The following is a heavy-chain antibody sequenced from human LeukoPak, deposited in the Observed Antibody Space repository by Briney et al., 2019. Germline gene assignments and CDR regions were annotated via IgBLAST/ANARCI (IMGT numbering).Heavy chain of an antibody. V-gene: IGHV4-39*01. CDR1: GGSISSSSHY. J-gene: IGHJ4*02. CDR2: LYSSGST. CDR3: ARHSTTTRLFDY. Sequence: SETLSLTCTVSGGSISSSSHYWGWIRQPPGKGLEWIGSLYSSGSTYYNPSLDSRVTISVDTSQNQFSLKLSAVIAAHTAFFYCARHSTTTRLFDYWGEGTLVTVSS. D-gene: IGHD1-1*01.